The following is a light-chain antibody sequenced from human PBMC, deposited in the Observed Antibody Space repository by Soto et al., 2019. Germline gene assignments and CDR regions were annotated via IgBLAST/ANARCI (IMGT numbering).Light chain of an antibody. V-gene: IGKV1-39*01. J-gene: IGKJ2*01. CDR1: QSISNH. Sequence: DILVTQSPSSLSASAGDRVTITCRASQSISNHLNWYQQKPGKAPKLLIYAASSLQSGVPSRFSGSGSGTDFTLTITSLQTEDFATYYCQQSYIMSEGYTFGQGTKVDIK. CDR2: AAS. CDR3: QQSYIMSEGYT.